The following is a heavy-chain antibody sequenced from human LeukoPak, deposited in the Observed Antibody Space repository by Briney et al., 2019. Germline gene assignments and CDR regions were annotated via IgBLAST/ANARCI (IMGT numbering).Heavy chain of an antibody. J-gene: IGHJ6*02. Sequence: GGSLRLSCAASGFTSSSYSMNWARQAPGKGLEWVSAISGSGGSTYYADSVKGRFTISRDNSKNTLYLQMNSLRAEDTAVYYCAKDRPYNWNDQYYYGMDVWGQGTTVTVSS. CDR2: ISGSGGST. CDR3: AKDRPYNWNDQYYYGMDV. V-gene: IGHV3-23*01. CDR1: GFTSSSYS. D-gene: IGHD1-20*01.